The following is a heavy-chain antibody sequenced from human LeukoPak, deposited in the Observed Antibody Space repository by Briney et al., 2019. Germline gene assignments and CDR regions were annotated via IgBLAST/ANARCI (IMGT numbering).Heavy chain of an antibody. D-gene: IGHD3-3*01. CDR2: ISSSSSYI. Sequence: GGSLRLSCAASGFTFSSYSMNWVRQAPGKGLEWVSSISSSSSYIYYADSVKGRFTISRDNAKNSLYLQMNSLRAEDTAVYYCVRGESYDFWSGYLSDYWGQGTLVTVSS. CDR3: VRGESYDFWSGYLSDY. CDR1: GFTFSSYS. V-gene: IGHV3-21*01. J-gene: IGHJ4*02.